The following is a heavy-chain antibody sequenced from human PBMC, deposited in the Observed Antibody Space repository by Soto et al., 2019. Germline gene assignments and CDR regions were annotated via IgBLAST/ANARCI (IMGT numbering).Heavy chain of an antibody. CDR2: TYYRSKWYN. Sequence: KQSQTLSLTCAISGDSVSSNSAAWNWIRQSPSRGLEWLGRTYYRSKWYNDYAVSVKSRITINPDTSKNQFSLQLNSVTPEDTAVYYCARKTGHCTNVVCYYYYGMDVWGQGTTVTVSS. J-gene: IGHJ6*02. CDR1: GDSVSSNSAA. CDR3: ARKTGHCTNVVCYYYYGMDV. V-gene: IGHV6-1*01. D-gene: IGHD2-8*01.